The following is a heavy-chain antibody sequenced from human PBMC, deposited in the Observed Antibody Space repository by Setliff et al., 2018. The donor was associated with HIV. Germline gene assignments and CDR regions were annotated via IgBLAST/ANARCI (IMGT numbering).Heavy chain of an antibody. V-gene: IGHV3-15*01. CDR1: GVTVSDVW. CDR3: TTDSHIGGTWHYFDK. J-gene: IGHJ4*02. Sequence: GSLRLSCAASGVTVSDVWMSWVRQAPGKGLAWVGRISRNFDGGATDYAAPVKGRFTISRDDSHNTLYLQMNSLTTEDIAVYYRTTDSHIGGTWHYFDKWGQGAPVTVSS. D-gene: IGHD6-25*01. CDR2: ISRNFDGGAT.